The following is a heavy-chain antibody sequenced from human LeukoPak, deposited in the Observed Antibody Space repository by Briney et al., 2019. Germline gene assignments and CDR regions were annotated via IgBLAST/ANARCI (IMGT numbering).Heavy chain of an antibody. CDR1: GGSISSGGYS. CDR2: IYHSGST. V-gene: IGHV4-30-2*01. D-gene: IGHD2-2*01. CDR3: AREGYCSSTSCYGYFDY. Sequence: PSETLSLTCAVSGGSISSGGYSWSWIRQPPGKGLEWIGYIYHSGSTYYNPSLKSRVTISVGRSKNQFSLKLSSVTAADTAVYYCAREGYCSSTSCYGYFDYWGQGTLVTVSS. J-gene: IGHJ4*02.